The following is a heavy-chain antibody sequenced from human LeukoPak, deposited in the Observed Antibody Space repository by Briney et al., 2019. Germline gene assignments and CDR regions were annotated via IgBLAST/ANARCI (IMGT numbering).Heavy chain of an antibody. J-gene: IGHJ6*03. Sequence: HAGRSLRLSCAASGFTFSSYAMSWVRQAPGKGLEWVSYISTSGSSVYYSDSVKGRFTISRDTAKNSLYLQMNSLRAEDTAVYYCARGRGDCSGGTCPFTTYMDVWGKGTTVTVSS. V-gene: IGHV3-48*04. D-gene: IGHD2-15*01. CDR3: ARGRGDCSGGTCPFTTYMDV. CDR1: GFTFSSYA. CDR2: ISTSGSSV.